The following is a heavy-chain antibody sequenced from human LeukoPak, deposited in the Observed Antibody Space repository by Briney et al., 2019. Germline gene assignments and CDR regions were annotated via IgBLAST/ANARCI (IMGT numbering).Heavy chain of an antibody. CDR1: GFTFSSYS. Sequence: GGSLRLSCAASGFTFSSYSINWVRQAPGKGLEWVSSISSSSTYIYYADSVKGRFTISRDNAKNSLYLQMNSLRAEDTAVYYCARALLVYCSSTSCYEYYFDYWGQGTLVTVSS. CDR3: ARALLVYCSSTSCYEYYFDY. D-gene: IGHD2-2*01. CDR2: ISSSSTYI. J-gene: IGHJ4*02. V-gene: IGHV3-21*01.